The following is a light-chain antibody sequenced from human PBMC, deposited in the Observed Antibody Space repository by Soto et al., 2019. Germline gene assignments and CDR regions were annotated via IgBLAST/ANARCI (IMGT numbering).Light chain of an antibody. CDR1: QSVSSY. Sequence: EIVLTQSPATLALSPGARVTLSCRASQSVSSYLAWYQQKPGQAPRLLIYDASNRATGIPARFSGSGSGTDFPLTTSSLEPEDFAFYCGQQRSNWPPGVTFGPGTKVDIK. CDR2: DAS. J-gene: IGKJ3*01. CDR3: QQRSNWPPGVT. V-gene: IGKV3-11*01.